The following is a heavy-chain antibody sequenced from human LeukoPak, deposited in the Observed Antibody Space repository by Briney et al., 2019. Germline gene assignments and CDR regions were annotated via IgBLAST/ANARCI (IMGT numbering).Heavy chain of an antibody. V-gene: IGHV1-2*02. CDR3: ARETSGALSFDY. CDR2: IDPNSGGT. D-gene: IGHD1-26*01. CDR1: GGTFSSYA. J-gene: IGHJ4*02. Sequence: GASVKVSCKASGGTFSSYAISWVRQAPGQGLEWMGWIDPNSGGTKYVQKFQGRVTMTRDMSISTAYMELSGLTSDDTAVYYCARETSGALSFDYWGRGTLVTVSS.